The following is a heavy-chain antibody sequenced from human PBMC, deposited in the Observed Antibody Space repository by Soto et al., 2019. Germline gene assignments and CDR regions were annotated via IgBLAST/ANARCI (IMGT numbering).Heavy chain of an antibody. D-gene: IGHD5-18*01. Sequence: PGGSLRLSCAASGFTFSSYSMNWVRQDPGKGLEWVSSISSSSSYIYYAASVKGRFTISRDNAKNSLYLQMNSLRAEDTAVYYCARDWDTAMVSYWGQGTLVTVSS. CDR3: ARDWDTAMVSY. V-gene: IGHV3-21*01. CDR1: GFTFSSYS. J-gene: IGHJ4*02. CDR2: ISSSSSYI.